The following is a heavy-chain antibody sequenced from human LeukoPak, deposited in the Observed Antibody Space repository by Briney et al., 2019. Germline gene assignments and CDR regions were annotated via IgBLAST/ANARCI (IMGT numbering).Heavy chain of an antibody. J-gene: IGHJ6*03. CDR1: GFTFSRYG. Sequence: GGSLRLSCAASGFTFSRYGMSWVRQAPGKGLEWVSAISGSGGRTYYADSVKGRFTISRDNSKNTLYLQMNSLRAEDTAVYNCAKGDFYGSGRDYYYYMDVWGNGATVTISS. CDR3: AKGDFYGSGRDYYYYMDV. V-gene: IGHV3-23*01. CDR2: ISGSGGRT. D-gene: IGHD3-10*01.